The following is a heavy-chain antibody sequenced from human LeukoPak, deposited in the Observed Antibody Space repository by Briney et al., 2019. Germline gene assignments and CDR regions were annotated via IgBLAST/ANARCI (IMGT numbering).Heavy chain of an antibody. CDR1: GFTFDDYG. J-gene: IGHJ4*02. D-gene: IGHD3-10*01. V-gene: IGHV3-20*04. CDR3: ASLTYYYGPPFDY. CDR2: INWKGGST. Sequence: GGSLRLSCAASGFTFDDYGMSWVRQAPGKGLEWVSGINWKGGSTVYADSVKGRFIISRDNTKNSLYLQMKSLRAEDTALYYCASLTYYYGPPFDYWGQGTLVTVSS.